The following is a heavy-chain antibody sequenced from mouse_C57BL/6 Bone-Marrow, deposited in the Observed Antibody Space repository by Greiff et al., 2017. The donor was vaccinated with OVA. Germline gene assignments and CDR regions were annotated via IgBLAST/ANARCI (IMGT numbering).Heavy chain of an antibody. CDR1: GFTFSSYA. J-gene: IGHJ4*01. Sequence: EVKVVESGGGLVKPGGSLQLSCAASGFTFSSYAMSWVRQTPEKRLEWVATISDGGSYTYYPDNVKGRLTISRDNAKKNLYLQMSHLKSEDTAMYYCARDWVGRGGLYAMDYWGQGTSVTVSS. CDR3: ARDWVGRGGLYAMDY. D-gene: IGHD4-1*01. V-gene: IGHV5-4*01. CDR2: ISDGGSYT.